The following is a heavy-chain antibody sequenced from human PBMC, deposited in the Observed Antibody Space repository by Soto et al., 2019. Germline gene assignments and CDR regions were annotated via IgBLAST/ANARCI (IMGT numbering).Heavy chain of an antibody. Sequence: EVQLVETGGGLIQPGGSLRLSCAASGFTVSSNYMSWVRQAPGKGLEWVSVIYSGGSTYYADSVKGRFTISRDNSKNTLYLKMNSLRAEDTAVYYCARPALMDDYYYGMDVWGQGTTVTVSS. D-gene: IGHD2-8*01. J-gene: IGHJ6*02. CDR2: IYSGGST. CDR1: GFTVSSNY. V-gene: IGHV3-53*02. CDR3: ARPALMDDYYYGMDV.